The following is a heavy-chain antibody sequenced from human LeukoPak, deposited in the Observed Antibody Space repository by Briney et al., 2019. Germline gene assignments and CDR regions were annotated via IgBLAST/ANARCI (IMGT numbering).Heavy chain of an antibody. CDR2: IIPIFGTA. J-gene: IGHJ6*03. CDR3: ARGGYNWNYGDYYYMDV. CDR1: GGTFSSYA. Sequence: SVKVSCKASGGTFSSYAISWVRQAPGQGLEWMGGIIPIFGTANYAQKFQGRVTITTDESTGTAYMELSSLRSGDTAVYYCARGGYNWNYGDYYYMDVWGKGTTVTVSS. V-gene: IGHV1-69*05. D-gene: IGHD1-7*01.